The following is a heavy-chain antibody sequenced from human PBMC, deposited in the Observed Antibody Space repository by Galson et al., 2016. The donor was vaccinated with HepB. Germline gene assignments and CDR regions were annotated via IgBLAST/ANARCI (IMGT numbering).Heavy chain of an antibody. V-gene: IGHV1-18*01. J-gene: IGHJ4*02. D-gene: IGHD6-19*01. CDR2: ISAYNGNT. CDR3: ARDSSGWSQYYFDY. Sequence: SVKVSCKASGYTFGTYGITWVRQAPGQGLEWMGWISAYNGNTNSAQRVQGRVTMTTDTSTSTAYMELRSLRSDDTAVYYCARDSSGWSQYYFDYWGQGTLVTVSS. CDR1: GYTFGTYG.